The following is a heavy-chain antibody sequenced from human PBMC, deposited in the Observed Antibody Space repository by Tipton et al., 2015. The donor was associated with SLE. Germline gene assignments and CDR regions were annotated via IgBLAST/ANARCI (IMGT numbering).Heavy chain of an antibody. D-gene: IGHD6-13*01. V-gene: IGHV4-34*01. J-gene: IGHJ3*02. CDR1: GGSFSGYY. CDR2: IYYSGST. Sequence: TLSLTCAVYGGSFSGYYWSWIRQPPGKGLEWIGSIYYSGSTYYNPSLKSRVTISVDTSKNQFSLKLSSVTAADTAVYYCARGGRSLAAAGHFDIWGQGTMVTVSS. CDR3: ARGGRSLAAAGHFDI.